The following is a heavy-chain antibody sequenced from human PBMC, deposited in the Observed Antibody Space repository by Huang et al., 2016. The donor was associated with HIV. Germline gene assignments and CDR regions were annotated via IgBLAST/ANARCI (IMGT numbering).Heavy chain of an antibody. V-gene: IGHV3-15*01. CDR1: GFTFSNAW. J-gene: IGHJ3*02. D-gene: IGHD4-17*01. CDR2: IKSKTEGGTT. CDR3: TTDRDYGDYVADAFDI. Sequence: EVQLVESGGGLVKPGGSLRLSCAASGFTFSNAWMSWVRQAPGKGLEWVGSIKSKTEGGTTYYGAPVKGRFTIARDESKNTLYLQMNTLKTEDTAVHYCTTDRDYGDYVADAFDIWGQGTMVTVSS.